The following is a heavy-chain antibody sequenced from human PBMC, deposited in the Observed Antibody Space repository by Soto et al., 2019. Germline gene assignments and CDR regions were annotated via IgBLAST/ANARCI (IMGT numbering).Heavy chain of an antibody. CDR1: GGTISSGGYY. J-gene: IGHJ4*02. CDR2: IYYSGST. D-gene: IGHD3-22*01. CDR3: ARAYYDSSGDPFVDY. Sequence: PSETLSLTCTVSGGTISSGGYYLSWIRQHPGKGLEWIGYIYYSGSTYYNPSLKSRVTISVDTSKNQFSLKLSSVTAADTAVYYCARAYYDSSGDPFVDYWGQGTLVTVSS. V-gene: IGHV4-31*03.